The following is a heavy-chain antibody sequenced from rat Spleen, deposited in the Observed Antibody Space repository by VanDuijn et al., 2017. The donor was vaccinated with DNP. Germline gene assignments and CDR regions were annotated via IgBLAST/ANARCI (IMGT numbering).Heavy chain of an antibody. J-gene: IGHJ3*01. CDR1: GFTFSNAA. Sequence: VQLVESGGGLVQPGRSLKLSCAASGFTFSNAAMYWVRQAPGKGLEWVARIRTKPNNYATYYADSVKGRFTISRDDSKSMVYLQMDNLKTEDTAMYYCTAYYGLYNWFAYWGQGTLVTVSS. V-gene: IGHV10-5*01. D-gene: IGHD1-6*01. CDR2: IRTKPNNYAT. CDR3: TAYYGLYNWFAY.